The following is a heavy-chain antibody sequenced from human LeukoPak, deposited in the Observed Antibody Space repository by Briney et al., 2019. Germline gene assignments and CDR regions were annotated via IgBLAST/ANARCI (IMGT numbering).Heavy chain of an antibody. D-gene: IGHD3-16*01. CDR2: IKEDGSEK. CDR1: GFTFTNYW. Sequence: GGSLRLSCAASGFTFTNYWMSWVRQAPGKGLEWVANIKEDGSEKYYVDPVKGRFTISRDDAKNSLSLQMNSLRAEDTAVYYCGRGGGYFDYWGQGTLVTVSS. J-gene: IGHJ4*02. V-gene: IGHV3-7*04. CDR3: GRGGGYFDY.